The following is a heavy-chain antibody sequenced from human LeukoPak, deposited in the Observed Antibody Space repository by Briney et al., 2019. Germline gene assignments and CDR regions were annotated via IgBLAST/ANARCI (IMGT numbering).Heavy chain of an antibody. Sequence: PGGSLRLSCAASGFTFSNAWMSWVRQAPGKGLEWVGRIKSKTDGGTTDYAAPVKGRFTISRDNSKNTLYLQMNSLRAEDTAVYYCAKDLDSSSWYSYFDYWGQGTLVTVSS. D-gene: IGHD6-13*01. CDR1: GFTFSNAW. V-gene: IGHV3-15*01. J-gene: IGHJ4*02. CDR2: IKSKTDGGTT. CDR3: AKDLDSSSWYSYFDY.